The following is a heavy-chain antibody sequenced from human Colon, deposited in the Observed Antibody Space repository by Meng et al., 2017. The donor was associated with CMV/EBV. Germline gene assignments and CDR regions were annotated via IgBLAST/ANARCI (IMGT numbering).Heavy chain of an antibody. V-gene: IGHV3-15*01. Sequence: GQLGESGGGLVQPGGSLRLSCAGSGISFSNVWMTWVRQAPGKGLEWVGRIKKKTEGETTGYAAPVKGRFIISRDDSRNTLYLQMSSLRADDTAVYYCAKNWGNDFWGQGTLVTVSS. J-gene: IGHJ4*02. CDR1: GISFSNVW. CDR3: AKNWGNDF. D-gene: IGHD3-16*01. CDR2: IKKKTEGETT.